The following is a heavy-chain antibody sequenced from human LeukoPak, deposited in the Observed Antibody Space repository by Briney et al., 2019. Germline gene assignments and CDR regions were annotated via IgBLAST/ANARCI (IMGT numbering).Heavy chain of an antibody. D-gene: IGHD6-19*01. V-gene: IGHV3-30-3*01. J-gene: IGHJ5*02. CDR3: ARDITRLAVAGAAFDP. CDR1: GFTFSSYA. Sequence: GGSLRLSCAASGFTFSSYAMHWVRQAPGKGLEWVAVISYDGSNKYYADSVKGRFTISRDNSKNTLYLQMNSLRAEDTAVYYCARDITRLAVAGAAFDPWGQGTLVTVSS. CDR2: ISYDGSNK.